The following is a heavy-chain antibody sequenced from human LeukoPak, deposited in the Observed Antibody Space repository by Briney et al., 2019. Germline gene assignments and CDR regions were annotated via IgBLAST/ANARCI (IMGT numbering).Heavy chain of an antibody. CDR3: ARVYCSGGSCYLDY. CDR2: IYYSGST. D-gene: IGHD2-15*01. V-gene: IGHV4-59*01. Sequence: SETLSLTCTVSGGSISSYYWSWIRQPPGRGLEWIGYIYYSGSTNYNPSLKSRVTISVDTSKNQFSLKLSSVTAADTAVYYCARVYCSGGSCYLDYWGQGTLVTVSS. CDR1: GGSISSYY. J-gene: IGHJ4*02.